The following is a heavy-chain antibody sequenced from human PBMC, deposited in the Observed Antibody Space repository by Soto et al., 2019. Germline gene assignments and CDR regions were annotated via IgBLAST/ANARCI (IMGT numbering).Heavy chain of an antibody. CDR3: AKDSYAAFDY. V-gene: IGHV3-30*18. D-gene: IGHD4-17*01. Sequence: SLRLSCVASGFTLRTSGMHWVRQAPSKGLEWVAVISHDGSNQFYAESVKGRFTISRDNSKNMLYLQMNSLRADDSAVYFCAKDSYAAFDYWGQGAVVTVS. J-gene: IGHJ4*02. CDR1: GFTLRTSG. CDR2: ISHDGSNQ.